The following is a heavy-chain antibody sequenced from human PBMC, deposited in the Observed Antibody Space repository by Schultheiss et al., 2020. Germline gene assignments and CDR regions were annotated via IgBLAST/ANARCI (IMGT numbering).Heavy chain of an antibody. J-gene: IGHJ6*02. CDR3: ARDLIVGVGESYGMDV. CDR1: GFTVSSTY. V-gene: IGHV3-66*02. D-gene: IGHD1-26*01. Sequence: GGSLRLSCAASGFTVSSTYMSWVRQAPGKGLEWVSVIYGDGRTFHANSVKGRFTISRDNSKNTLYLQMNSLRAEDTAVYYCARDLIVGVGESYGMDVWGQGTTVTVSS. CDR2: IYGDGRT.